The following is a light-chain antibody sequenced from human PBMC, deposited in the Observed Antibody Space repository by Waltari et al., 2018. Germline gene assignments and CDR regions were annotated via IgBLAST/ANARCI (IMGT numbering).Light chain of an antibody. CDR2: SVS. V-gene: IGLV1-40*01. CDR3: CSYAGSSLYV. Sequence: QSVLAQPPSVSGAPGPRVTISCTGSSSNIGAGYAVHWYPQLPGTAPKLIISSVSERPSGVSNRFSGSKSGNTASLTISGLHPEDEADYYCCSYAGSSLYVFGTGTKLTVL. J-gene: IGLJ1*01. CDR1: SSNIGAGYA.